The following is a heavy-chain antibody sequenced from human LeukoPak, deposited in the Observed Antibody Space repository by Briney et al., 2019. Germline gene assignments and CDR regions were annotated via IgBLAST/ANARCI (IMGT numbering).Heavy chain of an antibody. J-gene: IGHJ4*02. Sequence: PGGSLRLSCAASGFTFSSYAMSWVRQAPGKGLEWVAVISYDGSNKYYADSVKGRFTISRDNSKNTLYLQMNSLRAEDTAVYYCASPPPGYGGYDWGQGTLVTVSS. CDR2: ISYDGSNK. CDR1: GFTFSSYA. CDR3: ASPPPGYGGYD. D-gene: IGHD5-12*01. V-gene: IGHV3-30*04.